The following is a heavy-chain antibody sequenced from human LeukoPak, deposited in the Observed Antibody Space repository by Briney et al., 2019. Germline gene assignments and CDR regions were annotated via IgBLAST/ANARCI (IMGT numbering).Heavy chain of an antibody. Sequence: GSLRLSCAASGFTFTSYSMNWVRQAPGKGLEWIGEINHSGSTNYNPSLKSRVTISVDTSKNQFSLKLSSVTAADTAVYYCARGRGSYPFDYWGQGTLVTVSS. V-gene: IGHV4-34*01. CDR1: GFTFTSYS. D-gene: IGHD1-26*01. J-gene: IGHJ4*02. CDR3: ARGRGSYPFDY. CDR2: INHSGST.